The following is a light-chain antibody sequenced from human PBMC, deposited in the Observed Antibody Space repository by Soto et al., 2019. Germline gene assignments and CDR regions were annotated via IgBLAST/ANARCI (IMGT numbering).Light chain of an antibody. CDR2: DAS. CDR1: QSISVS. V-gene: IGKV1-5*01. CDR3: QQYDKYST. J-gene: IGKJ1*01. Sequence: IQMTQSPSTLSASVGDTVTITCRARQSISVSLAWYQQKPGKAPNLLIYDASTLQGGVPSRFSGSGSGTEFTLTVTSLQPEDFATYFCQQYDKYSTFGHGTKVDNK.